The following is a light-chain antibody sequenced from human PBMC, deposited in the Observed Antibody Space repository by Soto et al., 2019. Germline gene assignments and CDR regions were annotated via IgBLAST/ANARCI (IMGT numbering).Light chain of an antibody. J-gene: IGKJ1*01. Sequence: EIVLTQSPGTLSLSPGERATLSCRASQSVTNNYLAWYQQNPGQAPRLLIYGASSRATGIPDRFSGSGSGTDFTLTISRLEPEDFAVYYCQQYVNSWTFGQGTKVEIK. CDR1: QSVTNNY. CDR3: QQYVNSWT. V-gene: IGKV3-20*01. CDR2: GAS.